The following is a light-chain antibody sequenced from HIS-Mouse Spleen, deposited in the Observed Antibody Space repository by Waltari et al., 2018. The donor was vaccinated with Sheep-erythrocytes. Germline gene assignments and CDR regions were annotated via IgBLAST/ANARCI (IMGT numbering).Light chain of an antibody. J-gene: IGKJ2*01. CDR2: DAS. CDR1: QGVSSY. CDR3: QQRSNWYT. Sequence: EIVLTQSPATLSLSPGERATLSCRASQGVSSYLAWYQQKPGQAPRRLIYDASNRATGIPARFSGSGSGTDFTLTISSLEPEDFAVYYCQQRSNWYTFGQGTKLEIK. V-gene: IGKV3-11*01.